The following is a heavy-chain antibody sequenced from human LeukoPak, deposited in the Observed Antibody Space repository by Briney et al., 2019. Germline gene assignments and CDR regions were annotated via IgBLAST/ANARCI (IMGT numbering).Heavy chain of an antibody. V-gene: IGHV3-64*02. CDR1: GFTFSSYA. D-gene: IGHD3-10*01. J-gene: IGHJ4*02. CDR2: ISSNGGST. Sequence: GGSLRLSCAASGFTFSSYAMHWVRQAPGKGLEYVSAISSNGGSTYYADSVKGRFTISRDNSKNTLYLQMGSLRAEDTAVYYCARDSGIPGEYYFDYWGQGTLVTVSS. CDR3: ARDSGIPGEYYFDY.